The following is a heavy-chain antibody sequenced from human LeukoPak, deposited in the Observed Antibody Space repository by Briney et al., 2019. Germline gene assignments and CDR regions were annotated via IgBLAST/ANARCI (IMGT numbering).Heavy chain of an antibody. D-gene: IGHD3/OR15-3a*01. CDR3: ARGRKAGVGRVYYMDV. Sequence: GASVKVSCKTSRYTFTSYDINWVRQATGQGLEWMGWMNPKSGNTDYAQKFQGRVTMTSDTSIDTACMELSNLRSEDTAVYYCARGRKAGVGRVYYMDVWGKGTTVTVFS. J-gene: IGHJ6*03. CDR2: MNPKSGNT. CDR1: RYTFTSYD. V-gene: IGHV1-8*02.